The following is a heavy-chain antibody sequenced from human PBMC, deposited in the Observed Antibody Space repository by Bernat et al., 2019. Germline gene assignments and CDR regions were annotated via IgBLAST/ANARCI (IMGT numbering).Heavy chain of an antibody. D-gene: IGHD3-3*01. Sequence: EVQLVESGGGLVQPGGSLRLSCAASGFTFSSYWMHWVRQAPGKGLVWVSRINSDGSSTSYADAVKGRSTISRDNAKKTLYLKMNSLRAEDTAVYYWARVSAAGGFLGCLPPAFDYWGQGTLVTVSS. CDR3: ARVSAAGGFLGCLPPAFDY. J-gene: IGHJ4*02. CDR2: INSDGSST. V-gene: IGHV3-74*01. CDR1: GFTFSSYW.